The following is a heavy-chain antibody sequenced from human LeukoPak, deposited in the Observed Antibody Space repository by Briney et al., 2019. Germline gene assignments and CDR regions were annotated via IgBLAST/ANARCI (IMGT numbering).Heavy chain of an antibody. V-gene: IGHV3-23*01. J-gene: IGHJ4*02. D-gene: IGHD3-22*01. CDR2: ICKSGSST. CDR3: AIDMEAAYACSGYSFTFDS. CDR1: GFTVSSYY. Sequence: GGSLRLSCAASGFTVSSYYMSWVRQAPGKGLEWVSSICKSGSSTFYADSVRGRFTISRDNSKNSLYLQMNSLRAEATAVYYCAIDMEAAYACSGYSFTFDSWEQGTLVTVSS.